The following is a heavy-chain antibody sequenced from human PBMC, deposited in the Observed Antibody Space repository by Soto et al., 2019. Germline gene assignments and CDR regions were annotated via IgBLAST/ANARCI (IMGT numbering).Heavy chain of an antibody. V-gene: IGHV1-69*08. D-gene: IGHD3-22*01. Sequence: QVQLVQSGAEVKKPGSSVKVSCKASGGTFSSYTISWVRQAPGQGLEWMGRIIPILGIANYAQKFQGRVTITADKSTSTAYMDLGSLKSEDTAVYYCAIDLNDISGYYSSWFDPWGPGTLVTVSS. CDR1: GGTFSSYT. CDR2: IIPILGIA. CDR3: AIDLNDISGYYSSWFDP. J-gene: IGHJ5*02.